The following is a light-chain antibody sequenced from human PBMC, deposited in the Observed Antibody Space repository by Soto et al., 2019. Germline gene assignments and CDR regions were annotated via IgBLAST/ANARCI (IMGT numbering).Light chain of an antibody. Sequence: QSVLTQPASVSGSPGQSITISCTGTSSDVGSYNLVSWYQQYPGKAPKLMIYEGNKRPSGVSNRFSGSKSGNTASLTISGVQAEDEADYYCCSYAGRTTWVFGGGTKLTVL. V-gene: IGLV2-23*01. CDR1: SSDVGSYNL. CDR2: EGN. CDR3: CSYAGRTTWV. J-gene: IGLJ3*02.